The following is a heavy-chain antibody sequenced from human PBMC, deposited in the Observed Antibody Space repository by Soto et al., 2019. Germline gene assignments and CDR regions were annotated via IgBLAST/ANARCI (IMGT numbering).Heavy chain of an antibody. CDR3: ARLNFAVVTSFSWFDP. Sequence: GESLKISCQGSGFDFTSHWITWVRLMPGKGLDWIGNIGLVDSQTHYSPSFQGQVTLSADKSINTSSLQWATLRASDPAIYYCARLNFAVVTSFSWFDPWGPGTLVTVSS. J-gene: IGHJ5*02. D-gene: IGHD3-3*01. V-gene: IGHV5-10-1*04. CDR2: IGLVDSQT. CDR1: GFDFTSHW.